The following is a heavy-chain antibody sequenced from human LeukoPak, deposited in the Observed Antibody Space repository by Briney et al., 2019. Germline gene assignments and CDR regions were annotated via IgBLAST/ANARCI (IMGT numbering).Heavy chain of an antibody. J-gene: IGHJ4*02. CDR3: ATTPALAVAGTLDPKE. V-gene: IGHV4-59*05. Sequence: SETLSLTYTVSGASISSYYWSWIRQSPGKGLEWIGSIFYSGSTYYNPSLKSRVTISIDTSENQFSLKLSSVTAADTAVYYCATTPALAVAGTLDPKEWGQGTLVTVSS. D-gene: IGHD6-19*01. CDR1: GASISSYY. CDR2: IFYSGST.